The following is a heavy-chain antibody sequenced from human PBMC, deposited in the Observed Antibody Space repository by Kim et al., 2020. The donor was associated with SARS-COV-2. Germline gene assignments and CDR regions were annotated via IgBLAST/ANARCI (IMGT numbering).Heavy chain of an antibody. CDR2: INSDGSST. Sequence: GGSLRLSCTASGFTFSSYWMHWVRQAPGKGLVWVSRINSDGSSTSNADSVKGRFTISRDNAKDTLYLQMNSLTAEDTGVYYCARGGSTSFYNWGQGTLVT. CDR1: GFTFSSYW. CDR3: ARGGSTSFYN. J-gene: IGHJ4*02. V-gene: IGHV3-74*01. D-gene: IGHD2-2*02.